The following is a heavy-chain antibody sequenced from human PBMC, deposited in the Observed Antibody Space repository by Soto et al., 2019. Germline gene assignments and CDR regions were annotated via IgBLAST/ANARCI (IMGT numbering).Heavy chain of an antibody. CDR1: GFTFSSYG. CDR3: ANNYGSGSYYTLPFDY. CDR2: ISYDGSNK. Sequence: GGSLRLSCAASGFTFSSYGMHWVRQAPGKGLEWVAVISYDGSNKYYADSVKGRFTISRDNSKNTLYLQMNSLRAEDTAVYYCANNYGSGSYYTLPFDYWGQGTLITVSS. V-gene: IGHV3-30*18. J-gene: IGHJ4*02. D-gene: IGHD3-10*01.